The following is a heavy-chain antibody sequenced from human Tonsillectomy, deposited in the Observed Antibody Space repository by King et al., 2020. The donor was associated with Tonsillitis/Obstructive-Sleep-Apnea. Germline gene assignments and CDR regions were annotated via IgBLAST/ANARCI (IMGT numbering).Heavy chain of an antibody. V-gene: IGHV4-39*01. CDR2: IYYSGSV. CDR3: ARRSMREVVINDAFDI. J-gene: IGHJ3*02. Sequence: QLQESGPGLVKASETLSLSCSVYGDPIRCRGCFWGWIRQTPGKGLEWIGSIYYSGSVYYNPSLKSRVTISVDTSKNQFSLKLSSVTAADTAVYYCARRSMREVVINDAFDIWGQGTMVIVS. D-gene: IGHD3-22*01. CDR1: GDPIRCRGCF.